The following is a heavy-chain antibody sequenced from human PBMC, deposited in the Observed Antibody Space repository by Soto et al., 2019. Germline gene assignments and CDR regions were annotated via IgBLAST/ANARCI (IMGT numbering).Heavy chain of an antibody. Sequence: PGGSLRLSCAASGRIFGNYEMHWVRQAPGKGLVWVSRINTDGSIIDYADSVKGRFTVSRDNAKNTLYLQMNSLRADDTAVYYCARDTDGLHYWGQGTLVTVSS. CDR1: GRIFGNYE. CDR3: ARDTDGLHY. J-gene: IGHJ4*02. CDR2: INTDGSII. V-gene: IGHV3-74*01.